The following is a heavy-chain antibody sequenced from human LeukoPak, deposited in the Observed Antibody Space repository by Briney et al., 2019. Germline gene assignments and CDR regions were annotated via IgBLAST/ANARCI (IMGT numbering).Heavy chain of an antibody. CDR1: GGTFSSYA. CDR2: IILIFGTA. V-gene: IGHV1-69*13. CDR3: ARARHYYGSGSYPYYYYMDV. D-gene: IGHD3-10*01. Sequence: VKVSCKASGGTFSSYAISWVRRALGRGLEWVGGIILIFGTANYAQKFQGRVTITADESTSTAYMELSSLRSEDTAVYYCARARHYYGSGSYPYYYYMDVWGKGTTVTVSS. J-gene: IGHJ6*03.